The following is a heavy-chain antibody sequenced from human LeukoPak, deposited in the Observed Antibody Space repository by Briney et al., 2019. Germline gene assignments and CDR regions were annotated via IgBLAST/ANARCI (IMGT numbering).Heavy chain of an antibody. CDR2: IKQDGSEK. J-gene: IGHJ4*02. CDR1: GFSFSNYW. V-gene: IGHV3-7*01. Sequence: GGSLRLSCAASGFSFSNYWMSWVRQAPGKGLKWVANIKQDGSEKIYVDSVKGRFTISRDNAKNSVYQQMNSLRAEDTAMYYCARAPRGAVVSFSDYWGQGTLVTVSS. CDR3: ARAPRGAVVSFSDY. D-gene: IGHD3-16*02.